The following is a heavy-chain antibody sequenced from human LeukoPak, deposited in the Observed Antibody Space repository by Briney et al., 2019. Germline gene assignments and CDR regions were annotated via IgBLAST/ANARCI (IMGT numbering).Heavy chain of an antibody. Sequence: ASVKVSCKASGYTFTSYGISWVRQAPGQGLEWMGWISAYNGNTNYAQKLQGRVTMTTDTSTSTAYMELRGLRSDDTAVYYCARSPFGYCSGGSCYDLGHYGMDVWGQGTTVTVSS. CDR3: ARSPFGYCSGGSCYDLGHYGMDV. D-gene: IGHD2-15*01. CDR1: GYTFTSYG. V-gene: IGHV1-18*01. CDR2: ISAYNGNT. J-gene: IGHJ6*02.